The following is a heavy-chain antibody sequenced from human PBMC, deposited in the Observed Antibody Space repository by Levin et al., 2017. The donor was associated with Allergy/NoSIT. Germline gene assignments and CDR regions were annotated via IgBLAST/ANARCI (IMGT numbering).Heavy chain of an antibody. CDR1: GGTFSSYA. Sequence: GASVKVSCKASGGTFSSYAISWVRQAPGQGLEWMGGIIPIFGTANYAQKFQGRVTITADKSTSTAYMELSSLRSEDTAVYYCARAYSGYEFGFDYWGQGTLVTVSS. CDR2: IIPIFGTA. V-gene: IGHV1-69*06. D-gene: IGHD5-12*01. CDR3: ARAYSGYEFGFDY. J-gene: IGHJ4*02.